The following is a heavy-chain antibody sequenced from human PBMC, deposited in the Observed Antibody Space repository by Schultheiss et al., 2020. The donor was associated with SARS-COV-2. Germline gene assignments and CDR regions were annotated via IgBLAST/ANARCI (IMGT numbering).Heavy chain of an antibody. J-gene: IGHJ4*02. CDR1: GFTVSSNY. Sequence: GGSLRLSCAASGFTVSSNYMSWVRQAPGKGLEWVSLIYSEGSTYYADSVKGRFTISRDNSKNTLDLQLNSLRAEDTAVYYCAKDRYCGGGSCYVESWGQGTLVTVSS. CDR3: AKDRYCGGGSCYVES. D-gene: IGHD2-15*01. CDR2: IYSEGST. V-gene: IGHV3-53*01.